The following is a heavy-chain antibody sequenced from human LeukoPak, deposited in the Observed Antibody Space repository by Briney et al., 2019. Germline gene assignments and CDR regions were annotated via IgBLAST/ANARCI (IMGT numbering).Heavy chain of an antibody. D-gene: IGHD3-10*01. V-gene: IGHV1-46*01. CDR2: INPSGGST. CDR3: ARELRVRGVIKSPRNDY. CDR1: GYTFTSYY. Sequence: ASVKVSCKASGYTFTSYYMHWVRQAPGQGLEWMGIINPSGGSTSYAQKFQGRVTMTRDTSTSTVYMELSSLRSEDTAVYYCARELRVRGVIKSPRNDYWGQGTLVTVSS. J-gene: IGHJ4*02.